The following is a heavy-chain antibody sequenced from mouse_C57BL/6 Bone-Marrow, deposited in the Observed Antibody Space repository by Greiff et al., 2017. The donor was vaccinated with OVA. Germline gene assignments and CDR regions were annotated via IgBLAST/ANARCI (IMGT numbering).Heavy chain of an antibody. Sequence: QVQLQQPGAELVRPGTSVKLSCKASGYTFTNYWMHWVKQRPGQGLEWIGVIAPSDSYINYNQKFKDKATLTVDKSSSAADMQLSSLTSEDSAVYYYATDYWGQGTTLTVSS. CDR3: ATDY. CDR2: IAPSDSYI. J-gene: IGHJ2*01. CDR1: GYTFTNYW. V-gene: IGHV1-59*01.